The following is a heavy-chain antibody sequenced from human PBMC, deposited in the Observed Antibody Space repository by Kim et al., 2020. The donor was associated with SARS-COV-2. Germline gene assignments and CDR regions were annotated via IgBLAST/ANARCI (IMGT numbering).Heavy chain of an antibody. CDR1: GYSISSGYY. Sequence: SETLSLTCTVSGYSISSGYYWGWIRQPPGKGLEWIGSIYHSGSTYYNPSLKSRVTISVDTSKNQFSLKLSSVTAADTAVYYCARETPSKTMVRGVFAYWGQGTLVTVSS. CDR2: IYHSGST. CDR3: ARETPSKTMVRGVFAY. J-gene: IGHJ4*02. V-gene: IGHV4-38-2*02. D-gene: IGHD3-10*01.